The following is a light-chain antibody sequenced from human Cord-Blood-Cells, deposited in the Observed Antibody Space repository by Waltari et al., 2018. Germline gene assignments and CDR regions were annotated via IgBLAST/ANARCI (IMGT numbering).Light chain of an antibody. Sequence: SSELTQDPAASVALGQTDRXTCXXXSLRSYTAXXYQQQPGQAPVLVIYGKNNRPSGIPHRFSGSSSGNTASLTIAEAQAEDEADYYCNSRDSSGNHGVFGGGTKLTVL. CDR2: GKN. CDR1: SLRSYT. J-gene: IGLJ3*02. CDR3: NSRDSSGNHGV. V-gene: IGLV3-19*01.